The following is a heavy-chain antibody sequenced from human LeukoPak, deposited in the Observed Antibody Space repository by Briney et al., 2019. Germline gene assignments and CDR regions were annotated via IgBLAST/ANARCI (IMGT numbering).Heavy chain of an antibody. CDR3: ARGPVSWNSGRYFDY. CDR1: SASISTYY. CDR2: INHSGST. D-gene: IGHD1-7*01. Sequence: SETLSLTCTVSSASISTYYWSWIRQPPGKGLEWIGEINHSGSTNYNPSLKSRVTISVDTSKNQISLKLSSVTAADTAVYYCARGPVSWNSGRYFDYWGQGTLVTVSS. J-gene: IGHJ4*02. V-gene: IGHV4-34*01.